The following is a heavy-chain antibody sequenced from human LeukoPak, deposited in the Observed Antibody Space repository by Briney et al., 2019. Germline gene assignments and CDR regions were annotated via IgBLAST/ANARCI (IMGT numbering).Heavy chain of an antibody. D-gene: IGHD5-18*01. CDR2: IYHSGST. CDR3: ARLYYSYGIMDFDY. CDR1: GYSISSGYY. Sequence: PSETLSLTCAVSGYSISSGYYWGWIRQPPGKGLEWIGSIYHSGSTYYNPSLKSRVTISVDTSKNQFSLKLSSVTAADTAVYYCARLYYSYGIMDFDYWGQGTLSPSPQ. J-gene: IGHJ4*02. V-gene: IGHV4-38-2*01.